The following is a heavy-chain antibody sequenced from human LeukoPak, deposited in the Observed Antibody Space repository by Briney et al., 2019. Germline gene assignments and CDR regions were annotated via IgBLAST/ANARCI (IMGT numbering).Heavy chain of an antibody. CDR3: AKQLGYCSDGSCYFPY. D-gene: IGHD2-15*01. CDR1: GFTLSNYW. Sequence: GGSRRLSCAASGFTLSNYWMHWARQAPGKGLEWVSAISNNGGYTYYADSVQGRFTISRDNSKSTLCLQMNSLRAEDTAVYYCAKQLGYCSDGSCYFPYWGQGTLVTASS. J-gene: IGHJ4*02. V-gene: IGHV3-23*01. CDR2: ISNNGGYT.